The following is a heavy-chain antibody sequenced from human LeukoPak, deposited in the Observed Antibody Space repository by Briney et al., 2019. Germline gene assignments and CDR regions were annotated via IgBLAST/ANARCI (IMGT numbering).Heavy chain of an antibody. CDR3: ARGPELGYCSGGSCYNYWYFDL. D-gene: IGHD2-15*01. CDR1: GGSFSGYY. J-gene: IGHJ2*01. CDR2: INHSGST. V-gene: IGHV4-34*01. Sequence: PSETLSLTCAVYGGSFSGYYWSWIRQPPGKGLEWIGEINHSGSTNYNPSLKSRVTISVDTSKNQFSLKLSSVTAADTAVYYCARGPELGYCSGGSCYNYWYFDLWGRGTLVTVSS.